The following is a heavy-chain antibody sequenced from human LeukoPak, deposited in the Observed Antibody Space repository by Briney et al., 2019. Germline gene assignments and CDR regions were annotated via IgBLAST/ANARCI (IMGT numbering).Heavy chain of an antibody. CDR2: ISSTSSVI. D-gene: IGHD2-2*01. Sequence: PGGSLRLSCAASGFPFSSYNMYWVRQAPGKGLEWVSYISSTSSVIYYADSVKGRFTISRDNAKNSLYLQMNSLRAEDTAVYYCARNLPAADYWGQGTLVTVSS. V-gene: IGHV3-48*04. CDR3: ARNLPAADY. J-gene: IGHJ4*02. CDR1: GFPFSSYN.